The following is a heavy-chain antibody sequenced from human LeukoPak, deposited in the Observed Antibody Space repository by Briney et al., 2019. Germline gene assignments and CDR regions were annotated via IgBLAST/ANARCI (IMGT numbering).Heavy chain of an antibody. Sequence: GGSLRLSCAASGFTFSTYALHWVRQAPGKGLEYVSGISRNGYSIYYANSVKGRFTISRDNSKNTLSLQMGSLGVEDMAVYYCAKYKSGSSWALDYWGQGTLVTVSS. CDR1: GFTFSTYA. J-gene: IGHJ4*02. D-gene: IGHD6-13*01. CDR3: AKYKSGSSWALDY. CDR2: ISRNGYSI. V-gene: IGHV3-64*01.